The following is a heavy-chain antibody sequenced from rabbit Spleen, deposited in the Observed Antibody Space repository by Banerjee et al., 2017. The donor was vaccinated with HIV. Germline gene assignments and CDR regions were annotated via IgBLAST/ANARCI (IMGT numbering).Heavy chain of an antibody. CDR3: ARDLVTVIGWNFNL. D-gene: IGHD1-1*01. CDR1: GFSFSSSNY. V-gene: IGHV1S40*01. J-gene: IGHJ4*01. CDR2: INIATGKS. Sequence: QSLEESGGDLVKPGGTLTLTCTASGFSFSSSNYMCWVRQAPGKGLEWIACINIATGKSVYASWAKGRFIMFRTSSTTVTLQMTSLTAADTATYFCARDLVTVIGWNFNLWGPGTLVTVS.